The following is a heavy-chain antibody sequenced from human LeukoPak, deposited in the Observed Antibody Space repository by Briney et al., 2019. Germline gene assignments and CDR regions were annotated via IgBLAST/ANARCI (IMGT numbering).Heavy chain of an antibody. V-gene: IGHV3-23*01. CDR3: AHDIVVVPAAIPLGDY. CDR2: ISGSVGGT. Sequence: PGGSLRLSCAASGVTFSSYAMRWVRQAPGKGRGWGSAISGSVGGTYYADSGKGRFTISPDNYKNTLYLQMNSLRAEDTAVYYCAHDIVVVPAAIPLGDYWGQGTLVTVFS. J-gene: IGHJ4*02. CDR1: GVTFSSYA. D-gene: IGHD2-2*01.